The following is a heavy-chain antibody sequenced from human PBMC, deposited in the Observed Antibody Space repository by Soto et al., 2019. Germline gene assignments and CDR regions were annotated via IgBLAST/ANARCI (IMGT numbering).Heavy chain of an antibody. CDR3: ARVPYYDFWSGYYGDY. V-gene: IGHV1-69*12. Sequence: QVQLVQSGAEVKKPGSSVKVSCKASGGTFSSYAISWVRQAPGQGLEWMGGIIPIFGTANYAQKFQGRVTITADESTSTAYMELSSLGSEDRAVYYCARVPYYDFWSGYYGDYWGQGTLVTVSS. CDR1: GGTFSSYA. J-gene: IGHJ4*02. CDR2: IIPIFGTA. D-gene: IGHD3-3*01.